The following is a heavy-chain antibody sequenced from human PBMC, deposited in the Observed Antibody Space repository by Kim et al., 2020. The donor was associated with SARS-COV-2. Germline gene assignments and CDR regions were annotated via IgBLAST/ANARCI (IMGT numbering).Heavy chain of an antibody. J-gene: IGHJ5*02. D-gene: IGHD5-18*01. Sequence: DSVKGRFAISRDNSKYTVYLQVNSLTVEDTGIYYCAKDMAAVAGAMGWFDPWGHGTPVTVSS. V-gene: IGHV3-23*01. CDR3: AKDMAAVAGAMGWFDP.